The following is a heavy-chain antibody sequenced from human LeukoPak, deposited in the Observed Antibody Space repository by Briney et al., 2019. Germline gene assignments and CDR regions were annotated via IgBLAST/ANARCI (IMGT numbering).Heavy chain of an antibody. Sequence: ASVKVSCKTSGYFFPSYGISWVRQAPGQGLEWIGWITPSNGNTHYAQNFLGRVSVTTDISTSTVYMELGSLRSDDTAVYYCARDGYYDILTGTDFWGQGTLVTVSS. V-gene: IGHV1-18*01. CDR3: ARDGYYDILTGTDF. CDR2: ITPSNGNT. CDR1: GYFFPSYG. J-gene: IGHJ4*02. D-gene: IGHD3-9*01.